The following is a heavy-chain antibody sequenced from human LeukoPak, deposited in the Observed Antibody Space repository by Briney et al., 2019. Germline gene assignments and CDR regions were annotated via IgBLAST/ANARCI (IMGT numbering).Heavy chain of an antibody. V-gene: IGHV4-34*01. J-gene: IGHJ4*02. CDR1: GGSFSGYY. CDR3: ARPRLGELSLFDY. Sequence: SETLSLTCAVYGGSFSGYYWSWIRQPPGKGLEWIGEINHSGSTNYNPSLKSRVTISVDTSKNQFSLKLSSVTAADTAVYYCARPRLGELSLFDYWGQGTLVTVSS. CDR2: INHSGST. D-gene: IGHD3-16*02.